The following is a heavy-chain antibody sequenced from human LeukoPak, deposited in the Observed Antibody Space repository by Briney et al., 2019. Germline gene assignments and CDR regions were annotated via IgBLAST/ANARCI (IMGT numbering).Heavy chain of an antibody. CDR1: GYTFTSYG. J-gene: IGHJ5*02. V-gene: IGHV1-18*01. Sequence: ASVKVSCKASGYTFTSYGISWVRQAPGQGLEWMGWSPYNGNTNYAQKLQGRVTMTTDTSTSTAYMELRSLRSDDTAVYYCARRMVRGVIITTNWFDPWGQGTLVTVSS. D-gene: IGHD3-10*01. CDR2: SPYNGNT. CDR3: ARRMVRGVIITTNWFDP.